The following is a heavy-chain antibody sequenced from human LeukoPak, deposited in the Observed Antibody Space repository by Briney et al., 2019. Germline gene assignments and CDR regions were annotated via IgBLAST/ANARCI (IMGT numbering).Heavy chain of an antibody. Sequence: SETLSLTCTVSGGSISNTYYYWGWIRQPPGKGLEWIGSIYNSGSTHYNPSLKSRVTISVDTSKNQFSLKLSSVTAADTAVYHCAREVVPDVIDAFDIWGQGTMVTVSS. CDR2: IYNSGST. CDR1: GGSISNTYYY. J-gene: IGHJ3*02. V-gene: IGHV4-39*02. D-gene: IGHD2-2*01. CDR3: AREVVPDVIDAFDI.